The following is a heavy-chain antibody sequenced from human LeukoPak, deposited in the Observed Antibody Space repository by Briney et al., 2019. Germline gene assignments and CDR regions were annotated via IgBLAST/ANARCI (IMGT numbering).Heavy chain of an antibody. D-gene: IGHD4-23*01. Sequence: GGSLRLSCVASGFTFSSYWMHWVRQAPGKGLVWVSRSSSDGSSIVYADSVEGRFTISRDNAKNTLYLQMNSLRAEDTAVYYCVRDGDSTVDFDYWGQGTLVTASS. CDR3: VRDGDSTVDFDY. V-gene: IGHV3-74*01. CDR2: SSSDGSSI. J-gene: IGHJ4*02. CDR1: GFTFSSYW.